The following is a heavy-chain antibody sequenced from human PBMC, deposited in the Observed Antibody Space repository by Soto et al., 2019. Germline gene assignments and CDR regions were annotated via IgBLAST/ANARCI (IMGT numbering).Heavy chain of an antibody. CDR3: AAPWHVAKGGVYYYCSGNYYGMDI. V-gene: IGHV1-24*01. CDR2: FDPEDGET. J-gene: IGHJ6*02. D-gene: IGHD3-10*01. CDR1: GYTLTELS. Sequence: ASVKVSCKVSGYTLTELSMHWVRQAPGKGLEWMGGFDPEDGETIYAQKFQGRVTMTEDTSTDTAYMELSSLRSEDTAVYYCAAPWHVAKGGVYYYCSGNYYGMDIWGQGTTVTVSS.